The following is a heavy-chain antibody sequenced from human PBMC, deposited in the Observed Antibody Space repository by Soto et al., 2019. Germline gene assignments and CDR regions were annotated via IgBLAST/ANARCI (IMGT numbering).Heavy chain of an antibody. J-gene: IGHJ6*02. CDR3: ARDLMGVLEGTDYNGMDV. V-gene: IGHV3-33*01. D-gene: IGHD3-16*01. Sequence: QVQLVESGGGVVRPGRSLRLSCSASGFTFSTYGMHWVRQAPGKGLEWVALIWSDGSHKEYADSVKGRFTTSRDNSKNTLYLQMNSLRADDTAVYYCARDLMGVLEGTDYNGMDVWGQGTTVTVSS. CDR2: IWSDGSHK. CDR1: GFTFSTYG.